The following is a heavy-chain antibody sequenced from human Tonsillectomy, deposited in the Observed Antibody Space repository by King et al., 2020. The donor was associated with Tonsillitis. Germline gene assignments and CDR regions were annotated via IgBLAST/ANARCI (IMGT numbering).Heavy chain of an antibody. CDR1: GGSISSYY. V-gene: IGHV4-59*01. CDR2: IYYSGST. D-gene: IGHD3-10*01. J-gene: IGHJ5*02. CDR3: SRSWGSGGGFDP. Sequence: VQLQESGPGLVKPSETLSLTCTVSGGSISSYYWSWSWIRQPPGKGLEWIGYIYYSGSTNYNPALKSRLTISVDTSKNQFFLKLSSVTAADPAVYYCSRSWGSGGGFDPWGQGPLVTVSS.